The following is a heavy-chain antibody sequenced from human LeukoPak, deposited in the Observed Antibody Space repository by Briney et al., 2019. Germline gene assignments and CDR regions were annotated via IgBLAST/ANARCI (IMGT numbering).Heavy chain of an antibody. Sequence: GGSLRLSCAASGFTFSSYSMNWVRQAPGKGLEWVSGIFGSGGSAHYADSVKGRFTISRDNSKNTVYLQMDSLRVEDTAIYYRAKTTTGYSSGRYPAWPIDYWGQGTLVTVSS. J-gene: IGHJ4*02. CDR3: AKTTTGYSSGRYPAWPIDY. V-gene: IGHV3-23*01. CDR2: IFGSGGSA. CDR1: GFTFSSYS. D-gene: IGHD2-15*01.